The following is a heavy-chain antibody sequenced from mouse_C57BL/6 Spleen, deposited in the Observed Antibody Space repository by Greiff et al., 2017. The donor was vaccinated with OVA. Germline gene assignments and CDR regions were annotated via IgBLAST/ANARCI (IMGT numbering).Heavy chain of an antibody. Sequence: QVQLQQPGAELVMPGASVKLSCKASGYTFTSYWMHWVKQRPGQGLEWIGEIDPSDSYTNYNQKFKGKSTLTVDKSSSTAYMQLSSLTSEDSAVYYCARSYYSNYDYYAMDYWGQGTSVTVSS. CDR2: IDPSDSYT. D-gene: IGHD2-5*01. V-gene: IGHV1-69*01. J-gene: IGHJ4*01. CDR3: ARSYYSNYDYYAMDY. CDR1: GYTFTSYW.